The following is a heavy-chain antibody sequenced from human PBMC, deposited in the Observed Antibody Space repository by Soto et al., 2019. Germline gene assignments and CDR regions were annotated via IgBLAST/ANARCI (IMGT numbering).Heavy chain of an antibody. J-gene: IGHJ4*02. CDR2: IYYSGST. D-gene: IGHD3-16*02. Sequence: PSETLSLTCTVSGGSISSGGYYWSWIRQHPGKGLEWIGYIYYSGSTYYNPSLKSRVTISVDTSKNQFSLKLSSVTAADTAVYYCARGDYDYVWGSYRHYYFDYWGQGTLVTVSS. CDR1: GGSISSGGYY. V-gene: IGHV4-31*03. CDR3: ARGDYDYVWGSYRHYYFDY.